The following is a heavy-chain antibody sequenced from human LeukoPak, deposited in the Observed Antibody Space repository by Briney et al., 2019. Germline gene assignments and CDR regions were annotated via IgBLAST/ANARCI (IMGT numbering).Heavy chain of an antibody. CDR2: IYYSGST. J-gene: IGHJ5*01. CDR3: ARLVTGHNWFDS. Sequence: SETLSLTCTVSGGSISSSSYSWDWIRQSPGKGLEWIGSIYYSGSTYCNPSLKSRATISLDMSKNQFSLRLRSVTAADTAVYYCARLVTGHNWFDSWGQGTLVTVSS. V-gene: IGHV4-39*07. CDR1: GGSISSSSYS. D-gene: IGHD7-27*01.